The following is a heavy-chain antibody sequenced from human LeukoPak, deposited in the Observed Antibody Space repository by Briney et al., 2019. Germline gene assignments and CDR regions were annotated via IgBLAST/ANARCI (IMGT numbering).Heavy chain of an antibody. J-gene: IGHJ4*02. V-gene: IGHV3-53*01. CDR3: ARSGLSRFGF. Sequence: GGSLRLSCAASGFTVSSNYMSWVRQAPGKGLEWVSVIYSGGSTYYADSVKGRFTISRDNSRNTLYPQMNSLRAEDTAVYYCARSGLSRFGFWGQGTLVTVSS. D-gene: IGHD2/OR15-2a*01. CDR1: GFTVSSNY. CDR2: IYSGGST.